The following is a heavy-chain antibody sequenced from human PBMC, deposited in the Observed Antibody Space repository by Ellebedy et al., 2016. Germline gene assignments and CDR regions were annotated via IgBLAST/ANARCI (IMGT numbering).Heavy chain of an antibody. Sequence: GGSLRLSCAASGFSFSRHWMSWVRQAPEKGLEWVANIEEDGSAKYYVDSVKGRFTISRDNPKNSLYLQMNSLRDEDTGVYYCARDDSGGLGGAWGQGTLVTVSS. J-gene: IGHJ5*02. V-gene: IGHV3-7*04. CDR3: ARDDSGGLGGA. CDR1: GFSFSRHW. CDR2: IEEDGSAK. D-gene: IGHD4-23*01.